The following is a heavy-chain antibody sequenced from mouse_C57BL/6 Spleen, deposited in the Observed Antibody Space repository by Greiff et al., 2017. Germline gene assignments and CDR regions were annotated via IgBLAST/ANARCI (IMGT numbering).Heavy chain of an antibody. CDR1: GYTFTSYW. J-gene: IGHJ2*01. CDR2: IDPSDSYT. CDR3: ARRGYYGSSYWCDY. Sequence: QVQLQQPGAELVMPGASVKLSCKASGYTFTSYWMHWVKQRPGQGLEWIGEIDPSDSYTNYNQKFKGKSTLTVDKSSSTAYMQLSSLTSEDSAIYYCARRGYYGSSYWCDYWGQGTTLTVSS. D-gene: IGHD1-1*01. V-gene: IGHV1-69*01.